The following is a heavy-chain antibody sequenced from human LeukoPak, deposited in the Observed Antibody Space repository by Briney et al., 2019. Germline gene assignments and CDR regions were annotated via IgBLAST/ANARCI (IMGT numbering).Heavy chain of an antibody. Sequence: GGSLRLSCAASRFTFSSYDMSWVRQAPGKGLEWVAVISYDGSNKYYADSVKGRFTISRDNSKNTLYLQMNSLRAEDTAVYYCARDYCSSTSCSKGGDYWGQGTLVTVSS. D-gene: IGHD2-2*01. CDR1: RFTFSSYD. V-gene: IGHV3-30-3*01. J-gene: IGHJ4*02. CDR2: ISYDGSNK. CDR3: ARDYCSSTSCSKGGDY.